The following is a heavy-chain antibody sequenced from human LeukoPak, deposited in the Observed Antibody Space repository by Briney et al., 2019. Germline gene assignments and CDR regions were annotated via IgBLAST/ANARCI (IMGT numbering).Heavy chain of an antibody. CDR2: IYPADSDT. CDR3: ARLHRSGYYYFDY. J-gene: IGHJ4*02. Sequence: GESLKISCKASGYSFTSLWIGWVRQMPGKGLEWMGIIYPADSDTRYSPSFQVQVTISADKSISTAYLQWSSLEASDTAMYYCARLHRSGYYYFDYWGQGTLVTVSS. V-gene: IGHV5-51*01. CDR1: GYSFTSLW. D-gene: IGHD3-22*01.